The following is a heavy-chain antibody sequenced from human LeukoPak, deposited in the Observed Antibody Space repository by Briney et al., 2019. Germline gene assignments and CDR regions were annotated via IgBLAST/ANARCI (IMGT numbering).Heavy chain of an antibody. Sequence: GGSLRLSCAASGFTFSSYGMHWVRQAPGKGLEGVAFIRYDGSNKYYADSVKGRFTISRDNSKNTLYLQMNSLRAEDTAVYYCAKEAGTHYYYYYMDVWGKGTTVTISS. CDR1: GFTFSSYG. CDR2: IRYDGSNK. J-gene: IGHJ6*03. CDR3: AKEAGTHYYYYYMDV. D-gene: IGHD6-13*01. V-gene: IGHV3-30*02.